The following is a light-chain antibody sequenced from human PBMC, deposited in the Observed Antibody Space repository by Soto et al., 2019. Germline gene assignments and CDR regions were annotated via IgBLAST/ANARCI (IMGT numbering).Light chain of an antibody. Sequence: EIVLTQSPATLSLSPGDRATLSCRASQSISNYLAWYQQKPGQAPRLLIHDASNRATGIPARFSGSGSGTDVTLTISSLEPEDFAVYDCQQRSAWPVSFGGGTKVEIK. CDR3: QQRSAWPVS. CDR1: QSISNY. J-gene: IGKJ4*01. V-gene: IGKV3-11*01. CDR2: DAS.